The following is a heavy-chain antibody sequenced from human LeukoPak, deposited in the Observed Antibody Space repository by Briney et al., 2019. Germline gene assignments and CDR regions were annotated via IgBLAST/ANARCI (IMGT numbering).Heavy chain of an antibody. Sequence: GGSLRLSCVASGFPFSSYWMTWVRQAPGKGLEWVASIKQDGSKKSYVDSVKGRFTISRDNAKNSLYLQMNSLRAEDTAVYYCARSTLWFGADYWGQGTLVTVSS. D-gene: IGHD3-10*01. V-gene: IGHV3-7*03. CDR1: GFPFSSYW. J-gene: IGHJ4*02. CDR2: IKQDGSKK. CDR3: ARSTLWFGADY.